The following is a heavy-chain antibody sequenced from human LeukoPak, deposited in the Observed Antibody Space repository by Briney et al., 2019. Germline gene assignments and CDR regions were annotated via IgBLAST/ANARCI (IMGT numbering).Heavy chain of an antibody. D-gene: IGHD4-23*01. CDR2: INPNSGVT. J-gene: IGHJ4*02. CDR3: ARTQTLDY. Sequence: ASVKVSCKSSGYTFTGFYMHWVRQAPGQGLEWMGWINPNSGVTNYAQKFQGRVTMTTDTSISTACMELSGLRSDDTAVYYCARTQTLDYWGQGTLVTVSS. CDR1: GYTFTGFY. V-gene: IGHV1-2*02.